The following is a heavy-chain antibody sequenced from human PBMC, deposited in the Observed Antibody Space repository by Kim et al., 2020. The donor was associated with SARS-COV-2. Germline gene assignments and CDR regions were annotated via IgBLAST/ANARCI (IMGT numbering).Heavy chain of an antibody. V-gene: IGHV3-33*01. CDR1: GFTFSSYG. J-gene: IGHJ4*01. Sequence: GGSLRLSCAVSGFTFSSYGMYWVRQTPGKGLEWVAVIWYDGNNKYYADSVKGRFTISRDNSKNTLFLEMSSLRTEDTAIYYCARDYSSAQYQTPLIFDFWGQGTLVTVSS. D-gene: IGHD6-13*01. CDR2: IWYDGNNK. CDR3: ARDYSSAQYQTPLIFDF.